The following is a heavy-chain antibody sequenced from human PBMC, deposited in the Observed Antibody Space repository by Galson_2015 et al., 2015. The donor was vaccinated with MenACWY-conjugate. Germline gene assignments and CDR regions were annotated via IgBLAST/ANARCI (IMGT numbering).Heavy chain of an antibody. CDR1: GDSFNTYR. CDR2: IIPAFNTI. J-gene: IGHJ4*02. V-gene: IGHV1-69*01. Sequence: SVKVSCKASGDSFNTYRFNWVGQAPGQGPEWLGGIIPAFNTIDYAQRFQGRLTITADESTSTVYVELSSLRSDDTAIYYCARPGGDYEQRTFFDYWGQGTLVTVSS. CDR3: ARPGGDYEQRTFFDY. D-gene: IGHD4-17*01.